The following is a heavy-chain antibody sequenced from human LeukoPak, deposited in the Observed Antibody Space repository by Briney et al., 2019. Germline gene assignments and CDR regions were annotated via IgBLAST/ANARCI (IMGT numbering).Heavy chain of an antibody. CDR3: AKGDLGFGRFYFDY. D-gene: IGHD3-16*01. CDR2: ISGNGGTT. CDR1: GFTFSSYA. J-gene: IGHJ4*01. Sequence: PGGSLRLSCAASGFTFSSYAMNWVRQAPGKGLEWVSSISGNGGTTYNADSVKGRFTISRDNSKNTLYLQMNNLRAEDTAVYYCAKGDLGFGRFYFDYWGHGNLVTVSP. V-gene: IGHV3-23*01.